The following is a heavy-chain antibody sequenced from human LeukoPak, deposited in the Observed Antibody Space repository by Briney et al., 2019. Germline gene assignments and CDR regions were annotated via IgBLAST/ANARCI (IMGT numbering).Heavy chain of an antibody. D-gene: IGHD6-13*01. J-gene: IGHJ3*02. V-gene: IGHV3-7*01. CDR2: IKQDGSEK. Sequence: GGSLRLSCAASEFTFSSYWMSWVRQAPGKGLEWVANIKQDGSEKYYVDSVKGRFTISRDNAKNSLYLQMHSLTAEDTAVYYCAGSWSPYDAFDIWGQGTMVTVSS. CDR1: EFTFSSYW. CDR3: AGSWSPYDAFDI.